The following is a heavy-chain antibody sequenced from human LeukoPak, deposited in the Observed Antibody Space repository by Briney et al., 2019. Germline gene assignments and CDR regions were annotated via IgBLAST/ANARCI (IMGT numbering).Heavy chain of an antibody. CDR2: IVVGSGNT. D-gene: IGHD4-23*01. Sequence: SVKVSCKASGFTFSSSAVQWVRQARGQRLEWIGWIVVGSGNTNYAQRFQERVTLTRDMSTSTAYMELSSLRSEDSAVYYCAADSVVHDAYDIWGQGKMVTVSS. CDR1: GFTFSSSA. J-gene: IGHJ3*02. V-gene: IGHV1-58*01. CDR3: AADSVVHDAYDI.